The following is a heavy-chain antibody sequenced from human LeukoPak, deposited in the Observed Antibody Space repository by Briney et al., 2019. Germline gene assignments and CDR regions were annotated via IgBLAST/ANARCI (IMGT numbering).Heavy chain of an antibody. D-gene: IGHD2-2*01. Sequence: SETLSLTCTVSGGSISRYYWSWIRQPAGKGLEWIGRIYTSGSTNYNPSLKSRVTMSVDTSKNQFYLKLSSVTAADTAVDHCARALVVPAAIGAFGSWGQGTMVTVSS. J-gene: IGHJ3*02. CDR1: GGSISRYY. V-gene: IGHV4-4*07. CDR3: ARALVVPAAIGAFGS. CDR2: IYTSGST.